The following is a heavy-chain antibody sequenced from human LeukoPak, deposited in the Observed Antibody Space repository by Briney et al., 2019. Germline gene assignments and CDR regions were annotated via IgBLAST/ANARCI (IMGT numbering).Heavy chain of an antibody. J-gene: IGHJ4*02. CDR2: INPNSGGT. Sequence: ASVKVSCKASGYTFTGYYMHWVRQAPGQGLEWMGWINPNSGGTNYAQKFQGRVTMTRDTSISTAYMELSRLRSDDTAVYYCATSLHDYGDFNIHYFDYWGQGTLVTVPS. D-gene: IGHD4-17*01. V-gene: IGHV1-2*02. CDR3: ATSLHDYGDFNIHYFDY. CDR1: GYTFTGYY.